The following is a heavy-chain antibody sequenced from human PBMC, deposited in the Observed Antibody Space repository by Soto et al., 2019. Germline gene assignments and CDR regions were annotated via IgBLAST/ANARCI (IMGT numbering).Heavy chain of an antibody. J-gene: IGHJ5*02. Sequence: QLQLQESGPGLVKPSETLSLTCTVSGGSITSSSYYWGWIRQHPGKVLEWIGTIYYSGSTYYNPSLKTRFTLSVDTSTTQLSLNLSSVPAAGAAVYYCARHPHWLRDSVSYLRLSWFDPWGQGTLVTVSS. CDR1: GGSITSSSYY. CDR3: ARHPHWLRDSVSYLRLSWFDP. CDR2: IYYSGST. D-gene: IGHD3-10*01. V-gene: IGHV4-39*01.